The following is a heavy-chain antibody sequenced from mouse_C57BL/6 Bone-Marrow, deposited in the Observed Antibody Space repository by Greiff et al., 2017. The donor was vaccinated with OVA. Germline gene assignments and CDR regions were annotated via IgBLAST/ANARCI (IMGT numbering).Heavy chain of an antibody. J-gene: IGHJ4*01. CDR3: ARKEGDDGYYVYAMDY. CDR1: GFSLTSSG. CDR2: IWSGGST. V-gene: IGHV2-2*01. Sequence: VQLQQSGPGLVQPSQSLSITCTVSGFSLTSSGVHWVRQSPGKGLEWLGVIWSGGSTDSNAAFISRLSISKDNSKSQVFFKMNSLQADDTAIYYCARKEGDDGYYVYAMDYWGQGTSVTVSP. D-gene: IGHD2-3*01.